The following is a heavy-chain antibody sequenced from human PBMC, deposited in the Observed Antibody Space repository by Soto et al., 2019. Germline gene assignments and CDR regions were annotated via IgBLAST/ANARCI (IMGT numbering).Heavy chain of an antibody. CDR2: INPNSGGT. CDR3: ARGPSIAARPGYYYYMDV. J-gene: IGHJ6*03. Sequence: ASVKVSCEASGYTFTGYYMHCVRQAPGQGLEWMGWINPNSGGTNYAQKFQGWVTMTRDTSISTAYMELSRLRSDDTAVYYCARGPSIAARPGYYYYMDVWGKGTTVTVSS. CDR1: GYTFTGYY. V-gene: IGHV1-2*04. D-gene: IGHD6-6*01.